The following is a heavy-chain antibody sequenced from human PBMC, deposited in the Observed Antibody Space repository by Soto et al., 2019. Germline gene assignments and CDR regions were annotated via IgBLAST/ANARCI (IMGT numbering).Heavy chain of an antibody. D-gene: IGHD3-10*01. V-gene: IGHV4-34*01. CDR1: GGSILGYY. Sequence: SETLSLTCVVYGGSILGYYWSWIRQSPGKGLEWIGDINDNGGTNYNPSLKSRVTTSLDTSKKQVSLMVSSVTAADTAVYYCARGRYSYETIYYKFYYSALDVWGQGTTVTVSS. CDR3: ARGRYSYETIYYKFYYSALDV. J-gene: IGHJ6*02. CDR2: INDNGGT.